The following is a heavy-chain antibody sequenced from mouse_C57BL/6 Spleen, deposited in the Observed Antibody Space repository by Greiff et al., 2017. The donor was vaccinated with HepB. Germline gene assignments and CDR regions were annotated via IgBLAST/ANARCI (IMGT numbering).Heavy chain of an antibody. CDR1: GYTFTSYW. Sequence: QVQLQQPGAELVKPGASVKMSCKASGYTFTSYWITWVKQRPGQGLEWIGDLYPGSGSTNYNEKFKSKATLTVDTASSTAYMQLSSLTSEDSAVYYCARKAAGWLPSSYAMDYWGQGTSVTVSS. V-gene: IGHV1-55*01. CDR3: ARKAAGWLPSSYAMDY. CDR2: LYPGSGST. J-gene: IGHJ4*01. D-gene: IGHD2-3*01.